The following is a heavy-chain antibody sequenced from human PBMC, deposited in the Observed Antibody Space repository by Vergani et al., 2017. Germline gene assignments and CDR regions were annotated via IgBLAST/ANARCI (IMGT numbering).Heavy chain of an antibody. CDR3: ASDQAYCHEGSCAL. J-gene: IGHJ4*02. Sequence: QVQLVQSGGGVVQPGGCLRLSCVASGFTFNRYGIQWVRQAPGKGLEWVAYVLFDGSNEYYADSVKGRFIVSRGNSNDALYLKMNSLRTDDTAVYYCASDQAYCHEGSCALWGEGRVVTVTS. V-gene: IGHV3-30*02. D-gene: IGHD2-15*01. CDR1: GFTFNRYG. CDR2: VLFDGSNE.